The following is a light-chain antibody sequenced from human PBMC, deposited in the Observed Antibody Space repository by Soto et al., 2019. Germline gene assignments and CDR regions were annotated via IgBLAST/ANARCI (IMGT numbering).Light chain of an antibody. J-gene: IGKJ1*01. V-gene: IGKV3-15*01. CDR2: GAS. CDR1: QSVSSN. Sequence: EIVMTQSPATLSVSPGERATLSCRASQSVSSNLAWYQQNPGQAPRLLIYGASTRASGIPARISGSGSGADFTLTISSLQYEDLSVYYCQKYNNWHRTFGQGTKVESK. CDR3: QKYNNWHRT.